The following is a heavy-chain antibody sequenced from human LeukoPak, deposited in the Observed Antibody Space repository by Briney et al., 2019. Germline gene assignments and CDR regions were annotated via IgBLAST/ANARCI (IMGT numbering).Heavy chain of an antibody. Sequence: SVKVSCKASGYTFTSYGISWVRQAPGQGLEWMGRIIPILGIANYAQKFQGRVTITADKSTSTAYMELSSLRSEDTAVYYCARYNKTYGSAAFDPWGQGTLVTVSS. V-gene: IGHV1-69*04. D-gene: IGHD3-10*01. CDR3: ARYNKTYGSAAFDP. CDR1: GYTFTSYG. J-gene: IGHJ5*02. CDR2: IIPILGIA.